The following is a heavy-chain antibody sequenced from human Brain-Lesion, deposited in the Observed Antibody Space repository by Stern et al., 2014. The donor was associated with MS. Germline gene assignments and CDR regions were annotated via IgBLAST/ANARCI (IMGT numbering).Heavy chain of an antibody. CDR1: GFSPRTDGVG. Sequence: QITLKESGPALVTPTQTLTLTCTFSGFSPRTDGVGVGWVRQPPGQALESLALIYWDNDKRYSPSLRSRLTITKDTSRNQVVLTMTNMDPVDTATYYCAHRRPHYASRDNGDFDYWGQGALVTVSS. D-gene: IGHD2-8*01. V-gene: IGHV2-5*02. CDR3: AHRRPHYASRDNGDFDY. CDR2: IYWDNDK. J-gene: IGHJ4*02.